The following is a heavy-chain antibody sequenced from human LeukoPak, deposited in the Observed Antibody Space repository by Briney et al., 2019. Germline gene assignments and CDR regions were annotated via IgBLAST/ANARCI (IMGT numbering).Heavy chain of an antibody. Sequence: SETLSLTCTVSGGSISSSSYYWGWIRQPPGKGLEWIGSIYYSGSTYYNPSLKSRVTISVDTSKNQFSLKLSSVTAADTAVYYCARDPYSSSARPYSYYMDVWGKGTTVTVSS. D-gene: IGHD6-6*01. CDR2: IYYSGST. CDR3: ARDPYSSSARPYSYYMDV. J-gene: IGHJ6*03. V-gene: IGHV4-39*07. CDR1: GGSISSSSYY.